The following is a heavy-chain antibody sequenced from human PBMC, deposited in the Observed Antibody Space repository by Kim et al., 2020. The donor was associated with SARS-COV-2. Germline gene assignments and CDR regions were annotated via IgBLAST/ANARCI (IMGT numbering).Heavy chain of an antibody. J-gene: IGHJ4*02. Sequence: SETLSLTCTVSGGSISSYYWSWIRQPPGKGLEWIGYIYYSGSTNYNPSLKSRVTISVDTSKNQFSLKLSSVTAADTAVYYCARAVDYYILTGYYVYFDYWGQGTLVTVSS. V-gene: IGHV4-59*01. D-gene: IGHD3-9*01. CDR1: GGSISSYY. CDR3: ARAVDYYILTGYYVYFDY. CDR2: IYYSGST.